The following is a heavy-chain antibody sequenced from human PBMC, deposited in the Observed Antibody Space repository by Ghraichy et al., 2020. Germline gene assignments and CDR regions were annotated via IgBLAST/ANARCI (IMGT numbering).Heavy chain of an antibody. D-gene: IGHD1-26*01. V-gene: IGHV1-2*02. J-gene: IGHJ5*02. CDR3: ARDRRGSYRSHWFDP. CDR2: INPNSGGT. Sequence: ASVKVSCKASGYTFTGYYMHWVRQAPGQGLEWMGWINPNSGGTNYAQKFQGRVTMTRDTSISTAYMELSRLGSDDTAVYYCARDRRGSYRSHWFDPWGQGTLVTVSS. CDR1: GYTFTGYY.